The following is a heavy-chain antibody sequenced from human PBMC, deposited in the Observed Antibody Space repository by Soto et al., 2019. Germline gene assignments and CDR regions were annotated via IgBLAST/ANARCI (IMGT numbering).Heavy chain of an antibody. CDR2: ISYDGSNK. Sequence: SCAASGFTFSSYGMHWFRQAPCKGLEWVAVISYDGSNKYYADSVKGRFTISRDNSKNTLYLQMNSLRAEDTAVYYCAKDAYYYDSSGYYYGYFDPWGQGIQVTVSS. CDR3: AKDAYYYDSSGYYYGYFDP. CDR1: GFTFSSYG. D-gene: IGHD3-22*01. J-gene: IGHJ5*02. V-gene: IGHV3-30*18.